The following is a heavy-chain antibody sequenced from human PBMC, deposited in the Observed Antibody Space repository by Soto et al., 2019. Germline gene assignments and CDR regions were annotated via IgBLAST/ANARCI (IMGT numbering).Heavy chain of an antibody. V-gene: IGHV1-69*12. D-gene: IGHD5-18*01. CDR3: ARGLVGYSYGIGFRVY. CDR1: GGTFSSYA. J-gene: IGHJ4*02. CDR2: IIPIFGTA. Sequence: QVQLVQSGAEVKKPGSSVKFSCKASGGTFSSYAISWVRQAPGQGLEWMGGIIPIFGTANYAQKFQGRVTITADESTSTAYMELSSLRSDDTAVYYCARGLVGYSYGIGFRVYWGQGTLVTVSS.